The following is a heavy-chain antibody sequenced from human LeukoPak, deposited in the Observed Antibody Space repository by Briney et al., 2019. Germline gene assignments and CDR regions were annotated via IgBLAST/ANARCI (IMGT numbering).Heavy chain of an antibody. CDR2: ISYDGSNK. V-gene: IGHV3-30*18. CDR3: AKHGENYYGSGSYAY. Sequence: GRSLRLSCAASGFTFSNYDMHWVRQAPGKGLEWVAVISYDGSNKYSADSVKGRCTISRDNSKNTLYLEMNSLRAEDTAVYYCAKHGENYYGSGSYAYWGQGTLVTVSS. CDR1: GFTFSNYD. D-gene: IGHD3-10*01. J-gene: IGHJ4*02.